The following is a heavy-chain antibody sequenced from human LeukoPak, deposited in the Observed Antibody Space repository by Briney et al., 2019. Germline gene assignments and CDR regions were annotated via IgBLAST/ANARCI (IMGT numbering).Heavy chain of an antibody. CDR2: IYSGGTT. Sequence: GGSLRLSCAASGFTFSSNYMSWVRQAPGKGLEWVSVIYSGGTTYYADSVKGRFTISRDNSKNTVYLQMNSLRAEDTAVYYCARDAAASQDDYWGQGTLVTVSS. CDR3: ARDAAASQDDY. J-gene: IGHJ4*02. V-gene: IGHV3-53*01. CDR1: GFTFSSNY.